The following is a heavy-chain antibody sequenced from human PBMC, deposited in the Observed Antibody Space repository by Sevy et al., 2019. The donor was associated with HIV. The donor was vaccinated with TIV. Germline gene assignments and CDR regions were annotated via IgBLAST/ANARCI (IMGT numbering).Heavy chain of an antibody. CDR3: ARGGDGVVPSPIIGLGPWTKYWYFDL. Sequence: SETLSLTCAVSGGSFSGYSWDWIRQPPGKGLEWIGEFNHSGSTNYNPSLKSRVTISVDTSKNQFSLKLNFVTAADTAVHYCARGGDGVVPSPIIGLGPWTKYWYFDLWGRGTLVTVSS. V-gene: IGHV4-34*01. J-gene: IGHJ2*01. CDR2: FNHSGST. CDR1: GGSFSGYS. D-gene: IGHD3-3*01.